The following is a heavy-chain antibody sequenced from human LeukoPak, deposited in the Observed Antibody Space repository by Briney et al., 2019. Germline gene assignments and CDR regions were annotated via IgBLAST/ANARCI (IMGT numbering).Heavy chain of an antibody. V-gene: IGHV4-59*01. Sequence: SETLSLTCTVSGDSIGRYFWTWFRQPPGKGLEWIGYTYYTETTNYNPSLKSRVTISVDTSKNQFSLKLTSVTAADTAFYYCARDSTGTYWGPYYFDYWGQGTLVTVSS. CDR1: GDSIGRYF. CDR2: TYYTETT. J-gene: IGHJ4*02. D-gene: IGHD7-27*01. CDR3: ARDSTGTYWGPYYFDY.